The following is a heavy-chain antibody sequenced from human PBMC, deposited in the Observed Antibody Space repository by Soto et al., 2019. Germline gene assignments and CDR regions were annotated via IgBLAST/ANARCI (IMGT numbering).Heavy chain of an antibody. CDR1: GYTFTGYY. CDR2: INPNSGGT. J-gene: IGHJ3*02. CDR3: ARGSYDILTGQPFDAFDI. V-gene: IGHV1-2*04. Sequence: ASVKVSCKASGYTFTGYYMHWVRQAPGQGIEWMGWINPNSGGTNYAQKFQGWVTMTRDTSISTAYMELSRLRSDDTAVYYCARGSYDILTGQPFDAFDIWGQGTMVTVSS. D-gene: IGHD3-9*01.